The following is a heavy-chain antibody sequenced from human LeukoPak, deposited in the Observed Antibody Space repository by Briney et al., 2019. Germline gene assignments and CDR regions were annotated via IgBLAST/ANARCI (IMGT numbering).Heavy chain of an antibody. Sequence: GESMRPSCAASGFTLSNYWMHWARQAHGKGLVWVSRTNSDGSSTIYAGSVKGRFTISGDTANNTLYLQMNSLRDEDAAVYFCARGGSRPRDYWGQGTLVTVSS. D-gene: IGHD3-10*01. J-gene: IGHJ4*02. V-gene: IGHV3-74*01. CDR2: TNSDGSST. CDR1: GFTLSNYW. CDR3: ARGGSRPRDY.